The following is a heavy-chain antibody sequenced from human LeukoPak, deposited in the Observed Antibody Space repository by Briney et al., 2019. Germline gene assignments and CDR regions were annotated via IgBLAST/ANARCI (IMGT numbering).Heavy chain of an antibody. CDR2: IRSKSNSYAT. J-gene: IGHJ4*02. Sequence: GGSLRLSCAASGFTFRGSAMQCVRQASGKGLEWVGRIRSKSNSYATAYAASVKGRFTISRDDSKNTAYLQMNSLKTEDTAVYYCTTSSSWLWGQGTLVTVSS. V-gene: IGHV3-73*01. CDR3: TTSSSWL. CDR1: GFTFRGSA. D-gene: IGHD6-13*01.